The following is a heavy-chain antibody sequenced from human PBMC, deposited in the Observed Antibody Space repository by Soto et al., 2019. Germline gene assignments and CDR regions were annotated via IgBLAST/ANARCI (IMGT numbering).Heavy chain of an antibody. CDR3: ARHRYSYGVYYFDY. CDR1: GDSIMRDSYY. Sequence: SETLSLTCTVSGDSIMRDSYYWNWIGQHTGKGLEWIGYIYYSGTTAYNPSLKTRVTISPDTSKNQFSLNLSSVTAADTAVYYCARHRYSYGVYYFDYWGQGTLVTVSS. D-gene: IGHD5-18*01. CDR2: IYYSGTT. V-gene: IGHV4-31*03. J-gene: IGHJ4*02.